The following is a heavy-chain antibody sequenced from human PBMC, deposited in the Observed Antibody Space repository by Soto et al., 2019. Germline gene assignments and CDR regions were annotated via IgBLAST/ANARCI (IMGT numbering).Heavy chain of an antibody. J-gene: IGHJ4*02. CDR3: AKPGYCSGGGCYTRAPFDY. CDR1: GFSFSSNA. V-gene: IGHV3-23*01. Sequence: QAGGSLRLSCAASGFSFSSNAMSWVRQAPEKGLEWVSGISSSGGSTYYADSVKGRFTISRDNSKNTLYLQMNSLRAEDTAVYYCAKPGYCSGGGCYTRAPFDYWGQGTLVTVSS. CDR2: ISSSGGST. D-gene: IGHD2-15*01.